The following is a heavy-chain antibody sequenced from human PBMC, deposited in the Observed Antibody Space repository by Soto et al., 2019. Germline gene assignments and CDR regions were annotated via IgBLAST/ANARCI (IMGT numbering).Heavy chain of an antibody. V-gene: IGHV3-11*06. J-gene: IGHJ4*02. CDR2: ISSSSSYT. CDR1: GFTFSDYY. Sequence: QVQLVESGGGLGKPGGSLRLSCAASGFTFSDYYMSWIRQAPGKGLEWVSYISSSSSYTNYADSVKGRFTISRDNAKNSLYLQMNSLRAEDTAVYYCARGNYYDSSGYYPDYWGQGTLVTVSS. CDR3: ARGNYYDSSGYYPDY. D-gene: IGHD3-22*01.